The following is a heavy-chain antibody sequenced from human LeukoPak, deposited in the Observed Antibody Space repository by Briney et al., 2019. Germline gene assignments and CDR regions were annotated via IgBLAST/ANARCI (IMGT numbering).Heavy chain of an antibody. Sequence: GGSLRLSCAASGFTFSTYWMHWVRQSPGKGLVWVSRINMDGTTISYAGSVEGRFTISRDNAKNTLYLQMNSLRAEDTAVYYCAKNRGAGSHYYYHMNVWGKGTTVTVSS. CDR2: INMDGTTI. V-gene: IGHV3-74*01. CDR3: AKNRGAGSHYYYHMNV. D-gene: IGHD1-26*01. CDR1: GFTFSTYW. J-gene: IGHJ6*03.